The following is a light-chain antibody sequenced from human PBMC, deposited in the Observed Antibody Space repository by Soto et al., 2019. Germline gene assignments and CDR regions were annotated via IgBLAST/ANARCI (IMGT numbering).Light chain of an antibody. CDR3: SSNAGSNNLRI. CDR2: EVT. Sequence: QSVLTQPPSASGSPGQSVTISCTGTSSDIGSYNYVSWYRQHPGKAPKLLIYEVTKRPSGVPDRFSGSKSGNTASLTVSGLQAEDEADYYCSSNAGSNNLRIFGGGTKLTVL. J-gene: IGLJ2*01. CDR1: SSDIGSYNY. V-gene: IGLV2-8*01.